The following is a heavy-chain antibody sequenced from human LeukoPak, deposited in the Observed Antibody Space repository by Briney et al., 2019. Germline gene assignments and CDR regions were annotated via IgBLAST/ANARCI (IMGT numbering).Heavy chain of an antibody. CDR3: ARDRIPCSNYLYV. V-gene: IGHV3-74*01. CDR2: INSDGGTT. D-gene: IGHD5-18*01. Sequence: QPGGSLRLSCGASGFTFGTYWMHWVRQAPGKGLVWVSGINSDGGTTTYADSVKGRFTISRDNAKNSLYLQMNSLRAEDTAIYYCARDRIPCSNYLYVWGKGTTVTVSS. J-gene: IGHJ6*03. CDR1: GFTFGTYW.